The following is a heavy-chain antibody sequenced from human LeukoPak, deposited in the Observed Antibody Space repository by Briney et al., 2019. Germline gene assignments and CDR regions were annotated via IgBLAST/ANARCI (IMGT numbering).Heavy chain of an antibody. V-gene: IGHV3-33*03. D-gene: IGHD2-8*01. Sequence: PGGSLRLFCAASGFTFSSYGMHWVRQAPGKGLEWVAVIWYDGSNKYYADSVKGRFTISRDNAKNTLYLQMNSLRAEDTAVYYCAATGLYGDIWGQGTIVSVSS. CDR1: GFTFSSYG. CDR3: AATGLYGDI. J-gene: IGHJ3*02. CDR2: IWYDGSNK.